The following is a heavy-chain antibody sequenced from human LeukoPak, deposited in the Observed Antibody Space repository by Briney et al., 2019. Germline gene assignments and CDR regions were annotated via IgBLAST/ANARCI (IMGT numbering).Heavy chain of an antibody. Sequence: GGSLRLSCAASGFTFSNAYMSWVRQAPGKGLEWVSYISSSGSTIYYADSVKGRFTISRDNAKNSLYLQMNSLRAEDTAVYYCARRMRNAFDIWGQGTMVTVSS. D-gene: IGHD2-15*01. CDR1: GFTFSNAY. CDR2: ISSSGSTI. J-gene: IGHJ3*02. CDR3: ARRMRNAFDI. V-gene: IGHV3-11*01.